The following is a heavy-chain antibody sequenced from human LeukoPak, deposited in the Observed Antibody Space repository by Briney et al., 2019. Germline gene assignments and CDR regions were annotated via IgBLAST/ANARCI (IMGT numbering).Heavy chain of an antibody. V-gene: IGHV1-69*04. Sequence: ASVKVSCKASGGTFSSYAISWVRQAPGQGLEWMGRIIPILGIANYAQKFQGRVTITADKSTSTAYMELRSLRSEDTAVYYCAREDGNWFDPWGQGTLVTVSP. CDR2: IIPILGIA. J-gene: IGHJ5*02. CDR3: AREDGNWFDP. CDR1: GGTFSSYA. D-gene: IGHD5-24*01.